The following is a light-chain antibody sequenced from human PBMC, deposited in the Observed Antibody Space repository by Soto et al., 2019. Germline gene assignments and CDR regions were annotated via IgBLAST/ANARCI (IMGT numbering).Light chain of an antibody. J-gene: IGLJ2*01. CDR1: ISNVGNYNL. CDR3: SSYAGYSTSVV. V-gene: IGLV2-23*02. CDR2: EVN. Sequence: QSALTQPASVSGSPGQSITISCTGTISNVGNYNLVSWYQQHPGKAPKLILYEVNKRPSGVSNRFSGSKSGNTASLTISGLQPEDEAEYHCSSYAGYSTSVVFGGGTKLTVL.